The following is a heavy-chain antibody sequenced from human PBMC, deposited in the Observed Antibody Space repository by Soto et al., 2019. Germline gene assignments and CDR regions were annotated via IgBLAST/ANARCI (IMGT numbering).Heavy chain of an antibody. V-gene: IGHV4-34*01. Sequence: QVQLQQWGAGLLKPSETLSLTCAVYGGSFSGYYWSWIRQPPGKGLEWIGEINHSGSTNYNPSLKSRVIISVDTSKNQFSLKLSSVTAADTAVYYCAREYGGNSGTFDYWGQGTLVTVSS. D-gene: IGHD2-21*02. J-gene: IGHJ4*02. CDR3: AREYGGNSGTFDY. CDR2: INHSGST. CDR1: GGSFSGYY.